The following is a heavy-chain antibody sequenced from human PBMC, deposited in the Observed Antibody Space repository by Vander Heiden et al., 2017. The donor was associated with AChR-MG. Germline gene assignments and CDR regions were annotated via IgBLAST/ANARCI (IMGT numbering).Heavy chain of an antibody. J-gene: IGHJ4*02. CDR1: GFTFSSHG. V-gene: IGHV3-30*18. CDR3: AKVLDY. D-gene: IGHD1-20*01. CDR2: ISYDGSNK. Sequence: QVQLVASGGGVVPPGRSLRLSLAAFGFTFSSHGMHWVRQAPGKGLEWVAVISYDGSNKYYADSVKGRFTISRDNSKNTLYLQMNSLRAEDTAVYYCAKVLDYWGQGTLVTVSS.